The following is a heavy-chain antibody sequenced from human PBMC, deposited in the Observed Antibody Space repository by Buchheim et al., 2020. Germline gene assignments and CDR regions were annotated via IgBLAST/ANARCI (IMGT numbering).Heavy chain of an antibody. V-gene: IGHV3-30*04. CDR3: ARDRFYSGSSPLDY. J-gene: IGHJ4*02. CDR2: ISYDGSNK. Sequence: QVQLVESGGGVVQPGRSLRLSCAASGFTFSSYAMHWVRQAPGKGLEWVAVISYDGSNKYYADSVKGRFTISRDNSKNTLYLQMNSLRAEDTAVYYCARDRFYSGSSPLDYWGQGTL. CDR1: GFTFSSYA. D-gene: IGHD1-26*01.